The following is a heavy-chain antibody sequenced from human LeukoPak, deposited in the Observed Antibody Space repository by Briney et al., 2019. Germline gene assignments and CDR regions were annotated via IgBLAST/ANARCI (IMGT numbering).Heavy chain of an antibody. CDR2: ISSSGSTI. CDR3: ARVPAGVIGMKDAFDI. V-gene: IGHV3-11*04. CDR1: GFTFSDYY. J-gene: IGHJ3*02. D-gene: IGHD3-16*02. Sequence: GGSLRPSCAASGFTFSDYYMSWIRQAPGKGLEWVSYISSSGSTIYYADSVKGRFTISRDNARNSLFLQMNSLRAEDTAVYYCARVPAGVIGMKDAFDIWGQGTMVTVSS.